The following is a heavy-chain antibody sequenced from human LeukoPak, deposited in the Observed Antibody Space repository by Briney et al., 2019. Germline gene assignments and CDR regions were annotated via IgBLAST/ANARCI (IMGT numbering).Heavy chain of an antibody. Sequence: GGSLRLSCAASGFTFSSYAMSWVRQAPGKGLEWVSAISGSGGSTYYADSVKGRFTISRDNSKNTLYLQMNSLRAEDTAVYYCARDGWWEYYFDYWGQGTLVTVSS. CDR2: ISGSGGST. D-gene: IGHD1-26*01. CDR1: GFTFSSYA. CDR3: ARDGWWEYYFDY. J-gene: IGHJ4*02. V-gene: IGHV3-23*01.